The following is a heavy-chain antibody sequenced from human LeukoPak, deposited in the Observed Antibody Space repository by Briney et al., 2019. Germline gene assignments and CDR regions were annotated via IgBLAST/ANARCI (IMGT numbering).Heavy chain of an antibody. CDR2: VNDSGNP. CDR3: ARGRFRFIMGVGDHYYIDV. V-gene: IGHV4-34*01. D-gene: IGHD2-21*02. CDR1: GGSMIGYH. Sequence: SETLSLTCAVYGGSMIGYHWTWIRQPPGQGLEWIGEVNDSGNPYYNSSLKSRLTISLDTSKNQFSLKLSSVTAADTAPYYCARGRFRFIMGVGDHYYIDVWGEGTTVTVSS. J-gene: IGHJ6*03.